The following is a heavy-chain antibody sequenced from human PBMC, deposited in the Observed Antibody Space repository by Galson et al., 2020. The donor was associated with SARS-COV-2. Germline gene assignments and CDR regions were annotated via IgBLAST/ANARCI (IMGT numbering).Heavy chain of an antibody. J-gene: IGHJ6*02. Sequence: ASVKVSCKASGYTFTSYGISWVRQAPGQGLEWMGWISAYNGNTNYAQKLQGRVTMTTDTSTSTAYMELRSLRSDDTAVYYCARTGDGSGSYNHQGMHVWAQGTTTTVSS. CDR2: ISAYNGNT. CDR1: GYTFTSYG. D-gene: IGHD3-10*01. CDR3: ARTGDGSGSYNHQGMHV. V-gene: IGHV1-18*01.